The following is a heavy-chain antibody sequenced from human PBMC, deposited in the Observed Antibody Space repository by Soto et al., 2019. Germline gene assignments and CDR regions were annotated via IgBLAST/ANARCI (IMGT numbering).Heavy chain of an antibody. CDR1: GYTFTSYD. Sequence: QVQLVQSGAEVKKPGASVTVSCKSSGYTFTSYDINWVRQATGQGLEWMGWMNPNSGNTGYAQKFQGRVTMTRNTSISTAYMELSSLRSEDTAVYYCAREHSSSWRFDYWGQGTLVTVSS. CDR3: AREHSSSWRFDY. J-gene: IGHJ4*02. D-gene: IGHD6-13*01. CDR2: MNPNSGNT. V-gene: IGHV1-8*01.